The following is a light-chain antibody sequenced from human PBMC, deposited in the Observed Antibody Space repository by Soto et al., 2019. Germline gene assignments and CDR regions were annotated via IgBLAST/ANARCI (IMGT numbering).Light chain of an antibody. CDR3: QHYNNWPLT. V-gene: IGKV3-15*01. Sequence: EIVMTQSPATLSVSPGNRVILSCWASQSVSSNLAWYQQKPGQAPRLLIYGASARATGIPERFRGSGSGTEFTLTISSLRSEDFAVYYCQHYNNWPLTFGQGTKVEI. J-gene: IGKJ1*01. CDR1: QSVSSN. CDR2: GAS.